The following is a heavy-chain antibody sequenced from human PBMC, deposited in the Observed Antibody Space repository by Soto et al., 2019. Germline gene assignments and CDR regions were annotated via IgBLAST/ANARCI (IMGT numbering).Heavy chain of an antibody. V-gene: IGHV4-39*01. J-gene: IGHJ4*02. D-gene: IGHD3-22*01. CDR3: MLGSGWKDFDY. CDR2: IYYSGST. CDR1: GGYISCSSYY. Sequence: SETMSLTCTVSGGYISCSSYYWGWIRKPPGKGLEWIGNIYYSGSTYYNPSLKSRVTISVDTSKNQFSLKLSSVTAADTAVYYCMLGSGWKDFDYWGQGTLVTVSS.